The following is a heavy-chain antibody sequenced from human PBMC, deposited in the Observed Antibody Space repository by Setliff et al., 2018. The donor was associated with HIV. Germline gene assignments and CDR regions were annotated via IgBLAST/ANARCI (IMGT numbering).Heavy chain of an antibody. CDR3: ARHRLYSNGWLFDY. CDR2: IYTSGST. Sequence: SETLSLTCTVSGGSISTYYWSWFRQPPGKGLEWIGYIYTSGSTRYNPSLKGRVIISLDTSQNQFSLKVTSMTAADTAVYYCARHRLYSNGWLFDYWGQGTLVTVSS. CDR1: GGSISTYY. D-gene: IGHD6-19*01. V-gene: IGHV4-4*09. J-gene: IGHJ4*02.